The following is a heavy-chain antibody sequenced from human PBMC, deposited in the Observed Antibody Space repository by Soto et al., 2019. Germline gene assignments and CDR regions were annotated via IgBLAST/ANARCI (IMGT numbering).Heavy chain of an antibody. CDR1: GFTFSSYS. J-gene: IGHJ4*02. V-gene: IGHV3-48*01. Sequence: GGSLRLSCAASGFTFSSYSMNWVRQAPGKGLEWVSYISSSSSTIYYADSVKGRFTISRDNAKNSLYLQMNSLRAEDTAVYYCAREKHEVAGTPLDYWGQGTLVTVSS. D-gene: IGHD6-19*01. CDR2: ISSSSSTI. CDR3: AREKHEVAGTPLDY.